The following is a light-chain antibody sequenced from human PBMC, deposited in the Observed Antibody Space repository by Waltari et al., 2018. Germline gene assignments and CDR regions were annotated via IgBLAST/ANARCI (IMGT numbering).Light chain of an antibody. CDR3: QSYDSSLSGWV. V-gene: IGLV1-40*01. Sequence: QSVLTPPPSVSGAPGQRVPIPCTGSSSNIGAGYDFHGYQHLPGPAPKLLIYANCNRPSGVPARSSGSKSGTSASLAIPGLQAEDEADYYCQSYDSSLSGWVFGGGTKLTVL. CDR2: ANC. CDR1: SSNIGAGYD. J-gene: IGLJ3*02.